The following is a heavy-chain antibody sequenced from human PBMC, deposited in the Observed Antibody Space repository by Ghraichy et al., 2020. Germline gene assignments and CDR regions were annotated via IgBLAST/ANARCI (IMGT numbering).Heavy chain of an antibody. CDR3: ARAHTLGYCSSTNCHAFDI. Sequence: SETLSLTCAVFGASFSGYYWSWIRQPPAKGLEWIGEINHSGSTNYNPSLKSRVTISVDPSKNQFSLKLSSVTAADTALYYCARAHTLGYCSSTNCHAFDIWGKGTTVTVSS. CDR1: GASFSGYY. D-gene: IGHD2-2*01. J-gene: IGHJ3*02. CDR2: INHSGST. V-gene: IGHV4-34*01.